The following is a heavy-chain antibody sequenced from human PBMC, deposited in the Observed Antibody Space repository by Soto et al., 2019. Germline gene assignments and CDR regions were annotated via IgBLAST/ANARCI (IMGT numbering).Heavy chain of an antibody. V-gene: IGHV3-64D*08. Sequence: PGGSLRLSCSSSGLTFSSYAMHLVRQAPGKGLEYVSAISSNGGSTYYADSVKGRFTISRDNSKNTLYLQMSSLRAEDTAVYYCVKDALPQKHLLLYHLFHYWGQGTLVTVSS. D-gene: IGHD2-8*01. J-gene: IGHJ4*02. CDR2: ISSNGGST. CDR3: VKDALPQKHLLLYHLFHY. CDR1: GLTFSSYA.